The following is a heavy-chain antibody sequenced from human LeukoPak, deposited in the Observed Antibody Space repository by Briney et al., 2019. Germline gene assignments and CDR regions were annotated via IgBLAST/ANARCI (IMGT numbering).Heavy chain of an antibody. V-gene: IGHV1-46*01. D-gene: IGHD5-24*01. CDR2: INPSGGST. J-gene: IGHJ3*02. CDR1: GYSLTTYY. CDR3: ARGGPGVDGYNYAFDI. Sequence: ASVKVSCKASGYSLTTYYIHWVRQAPGQGREWMGIINPSGGSTSYAQKFQGRVTMTRDTSTSTVSMELSSLRSEDTAVYYCARGGPGVDGYNYAFDIWGQGTRVTVSS.